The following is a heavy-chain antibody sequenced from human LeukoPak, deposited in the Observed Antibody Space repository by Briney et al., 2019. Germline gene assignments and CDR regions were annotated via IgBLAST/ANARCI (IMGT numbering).Heavy chain of an antibody. D-gene: IGHD5-12*01. J-gene: IGHJ3*02. V-gene: IGHV4-59*01. CDR2: IYYSGST. Sequence: PSETLSLTCTVSGGSISSYYWSWIRQPPGKGLEWIGDIYYSGSTNYNPSLKSRVTISVDTSKNQFSLRMSSVTAADTAVYYCARGAVATMTDAFDIWGQGTMVTVSS. CDR1: GGSISSYY. CDR3: ARGAVATMTDAFDI.